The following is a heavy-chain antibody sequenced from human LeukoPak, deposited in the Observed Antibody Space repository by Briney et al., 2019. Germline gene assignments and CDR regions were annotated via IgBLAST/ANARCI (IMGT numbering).Heavy chain of an antibody. J-gene: IGHJ4*02. CDR3: ARDRGNGVYYLDY. D-gene: IGHD2-8*01. Sequence: GGSLRLSCAASGFTFSTYGMHWVRQGPGKGLEWVAAIWYDGSNKYYADSVKGRFTISRDNSKNTLNLQMNSLRAEDTAVYYCARDRGNGVYYLDYWGQGTVVTVSS. V-gene: IGHV3-33*01. CDR2: IWYDGSNK. CDR1: GFTFSTYG.